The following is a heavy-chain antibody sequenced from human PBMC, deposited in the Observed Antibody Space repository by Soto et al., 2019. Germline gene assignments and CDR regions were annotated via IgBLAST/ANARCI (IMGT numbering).Heavy chain of an antibody. Sequence: GGSLRLSCAASGFTFSSYSMNWVRQAPGKGLEWVSYISGSSSSKYYLGSVKGRFTISRDNAKNSLYLQMNSLRAEDTAVYYCARETYYYGSGSYYEWFDPWGQGTLVTVSS. CDR2: ISGSSSSK. CDR3: ARETYYYGSGSYYEWFDP. CDR1: GFTFSSYS. D-gene: IGHD3-10*01. J-gene: IGHJ5*02. V-gene: IGHV3-21*01.